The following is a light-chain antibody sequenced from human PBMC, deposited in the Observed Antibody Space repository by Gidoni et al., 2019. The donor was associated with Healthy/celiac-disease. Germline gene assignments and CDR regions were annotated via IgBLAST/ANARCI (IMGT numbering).Light chain of an antibody. V-gene: IGKV1-39*01. CDR2: AAS. CDR1: QSISSY. CDR3: QQSYSTPIT. J-gene: IGKJ4*01. Sequence: DIQMTQSPSSLSASVGDRVTITCRASQSISSYLNWYQQKPGKAPKLLIYAASSLQSGVPSRFSGSGSGTDFTLTISNLQPEDFATYYCQQSYSTPITFGGXTKVEIK.